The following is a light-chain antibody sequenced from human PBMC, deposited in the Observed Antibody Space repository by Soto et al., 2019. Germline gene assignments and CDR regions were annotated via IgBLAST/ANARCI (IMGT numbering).Light chain of an antibody. V-gene: IGKV1-13*02. J-gene: IGKJ4*01. Sequence: IQLTQSPSSLSASVGDRVTITCRAGQDIGSALAWYQQRPGKAPKLLLYDASNLEAGVPSRFSGSGSGTDFTLSISSLRPEEFSAYCSHQFNGFPLTFGVGTNVQIK. CDR1: QDIGSA. CDR3: HQFNGFPLT. CDR2: DAS.